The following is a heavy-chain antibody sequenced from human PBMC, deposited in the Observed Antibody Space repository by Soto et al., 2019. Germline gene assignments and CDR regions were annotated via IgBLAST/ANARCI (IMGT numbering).Heavy chain of an antibody. Sequence: PGGSLRLSCAASGFIFSHRGMIWALQAPWKGLEWVAYICPRGITTYYADSVKGRFTLSRDNAHNSLYLQMDSLRDDDTAVYYCARVDGPTVETMFFDYWGQGIPVTVSS. D-gene: IGHD5-12*01. V-gene: IGHV3-48*02. J-gene: IGHJ4*02. CDR3: ARVDGPTVETMFFDY. CDR1: GFIFSHRG. CDR2: ICPRGITT.